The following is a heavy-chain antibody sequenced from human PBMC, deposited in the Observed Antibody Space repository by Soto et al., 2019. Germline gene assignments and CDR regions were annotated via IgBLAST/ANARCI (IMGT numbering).Heavy chain of an antibody. CDR2: IYYSGNT. J-gene: IGHJ6*02. V-gene: IGHV4-30-4*01. Sequence: PPGKGLEWIGYIYYSGNTYYNPSLKSRITISADMSKNQFSLKLSSVTAADTAVYYCARLKGAATRYYYYGMDVWGHGTTVTVSS. CDR3: ARLKGAATRYYYYGMDV. D-gene: IGHD2-15*01.